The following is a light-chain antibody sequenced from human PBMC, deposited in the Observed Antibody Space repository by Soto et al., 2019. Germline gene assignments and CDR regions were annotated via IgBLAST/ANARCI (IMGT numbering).Light chain of an antibody. CDR3: CSYAGSSTYV. J-gene: IGLJ1*01. CDR1: SSDVGGYNF. CDR2: EAN. Sequence: VLTQPASVSGSPGQSITISCTGTSSDVGGYNFVSWYQHHPGKAPELIIYEANKRPSGVSNRFSGSKSGNTASLTISGLQAADEADYYCCSYAGSSTYVFGTGTKVTVL. V-gene: IGLV2-23*01.